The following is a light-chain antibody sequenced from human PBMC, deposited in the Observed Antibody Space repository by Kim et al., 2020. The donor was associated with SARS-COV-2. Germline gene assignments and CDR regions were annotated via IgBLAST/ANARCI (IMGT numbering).Light chain of an antibody. CDR3: QSADSSDTFWV. Sequence: PGQTARITCSGDALPKQYAYWFQQKPGQAPVVVIYEDTERPSGIPERFSGSTSGTTVTLTISGVQAEDEADYYCQSADSSDTFWVYGGGTQLTVL. J-gene: IGLJ3*02. CDR2: EDT. V-gene: IGLV3-25*03. CDR1: ALPKQY.